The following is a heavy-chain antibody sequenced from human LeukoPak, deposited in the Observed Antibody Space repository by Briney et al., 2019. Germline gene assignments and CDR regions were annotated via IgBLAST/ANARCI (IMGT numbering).Heavy chain of an antibody. CDR1: GYTFTIHG. Sequence: GASVKVSCKASGYTFTIHGISWVRQAPGQGLEWMGWISAYNGDTNYAQNFQGRVTMTTNTSTNTAYMELRSLRSDDTAVYYCARVRLGPDAFDFWGQGTMVTVSS. D-gene: IGHD6-19*01. CDR3: ARVRLGPDAFDF. CDR2: ISAYNGDT. J-gene: IGHJ3*01. V-gene: IGHV1-18*01.